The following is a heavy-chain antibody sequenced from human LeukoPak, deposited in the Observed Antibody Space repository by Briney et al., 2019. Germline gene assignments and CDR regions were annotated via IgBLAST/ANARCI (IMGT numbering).Heavy chain of an antibody. J-gene: IGHJ6*03. D-gene: IGHD6-13*01. V-gene: IGHV4-38-2*01. Sequence: SETLSVTCAVYGGSFSGYYWGWIRQPPGKGLEWIGSIYHSGSTYYNPSLKSRVTISVDTSKNQFSLKLSSVTAADTAVYYCSGIAAAGTGPYYYYYYMDVWGKGTTVTVSS. CDR2: IYHSGST. CDR1: GGSFSGYY. CDR3: SGIAAAGTGPYYYYYYMDV.